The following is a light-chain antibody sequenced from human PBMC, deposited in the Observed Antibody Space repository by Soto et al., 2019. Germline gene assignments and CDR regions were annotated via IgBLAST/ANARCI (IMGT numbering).Light chain of an antibody. V-gene: IGKV3-15*01. CDR2: GAS. J-gene: IGKJ4*01. Sequence: EIVMTQSPATLSVSPGERATLSCRASQSVNSNLAWYQQKPGQAPRLLISGASTRATAIPARFSGSGSGTEFTLTISSLQSEDSALYYCQQYNNWPPELTFGGGTKVEIK. CDR3: QQYNNWPPELT. CDR1: QSVNSN.